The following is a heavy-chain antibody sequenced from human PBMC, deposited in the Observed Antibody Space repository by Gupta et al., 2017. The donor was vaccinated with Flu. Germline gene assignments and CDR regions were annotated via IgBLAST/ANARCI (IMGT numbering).Heavy chain of an antibody. V-gene: IGHV3-7*01. J-gene: IGHJ4*02. CDR3: ARDGVGTAMVYY. CDR2: IKQDGSEK. Sequence: APGKGLEWVANIKQDGSEKYYVDSVKGRFTISRDNAKNSLYLQMNSLRAEDTAVYYCARDGVGTAMVYYWGQGTLVTVSS. D-gene: IGHD5-18*01.